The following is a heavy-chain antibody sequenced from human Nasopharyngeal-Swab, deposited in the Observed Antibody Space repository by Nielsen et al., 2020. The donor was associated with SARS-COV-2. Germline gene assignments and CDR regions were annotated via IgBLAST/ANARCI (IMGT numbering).Heavy chain of an antibody. CDR3: ARVRFPTEDY. Sequence: GRKETGQGLEWMGWISVYNGDTNYAQKFQGRVTMTRDTSISTAYMELSRLRSDDTAVYYCARVRFPTEDYWGQGTLVTVSS. V-gene: IGHV1-2*02. J-gene: IGHJ4*02. CDR2: ISVYNGDT.